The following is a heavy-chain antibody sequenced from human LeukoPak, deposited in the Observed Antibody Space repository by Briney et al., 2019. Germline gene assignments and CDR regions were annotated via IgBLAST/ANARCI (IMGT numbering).Heavy chain of an antibody. CDR2: ISSSGSTI. J-gene: IGHJ4*02. Sequence: GGSLRLSCAASGFTFSDYYMSWIRQAPGKGLEWVSYISSSGSTIYYADSVKGRFTISRDNAKKSVYLQMNSLRAEDTAVYYCARGSTYSSGWYTGFDYWGQGTLVTVSS. CDR1: GFTFSDYY. D-gene: IGHD6-19*01. CDR3: ARGSTYSSGWYTGFDY. V-gene: IGHV3-11*04.